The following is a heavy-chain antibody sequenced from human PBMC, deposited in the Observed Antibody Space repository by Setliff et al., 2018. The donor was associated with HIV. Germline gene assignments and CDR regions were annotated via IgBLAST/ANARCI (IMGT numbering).Heavy chain of an antibody. J-gene: IGHJ3*02. V-gene: IGHV3-74*01. CDR3: ALVGGITVPPDGFDI. D-gene: IGHD3-22*01. CDR2: ISPDGRST. Sequence: VGSLRLSCAGSGFTFSDAWITWVRQAPGKGLEWVARISPDGRSTTHADAVKGRFTISRDNAKNTLYLHMNSLRAEDTSVYHCALVGGITVPPDGFDIWGQGTMVTVSS. CDR1: GFTFSDAW.